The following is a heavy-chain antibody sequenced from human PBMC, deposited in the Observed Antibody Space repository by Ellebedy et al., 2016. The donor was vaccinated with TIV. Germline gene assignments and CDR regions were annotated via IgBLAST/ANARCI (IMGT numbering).Heavy chain of an antibody. Sequence: PGGSLRLSCAASGFTFSSYTINWVRQAPGKGLEWVSSISGSSSYIYYADSVKGRFTISIDNAKNPMYLQMNSLRAEDTAVYYCAKKVPAPTTVPPNWYFDLWGRGTLVTVSS. V-gene: IGHV3-21*01. D-gene: IGHD4-17*01. CDR2: ISGSSSYI. CDR3: AKKVPAPTTVPPNWYFDL. CDR1: GFTFSSYT. J-gene: IGHJ2*01.